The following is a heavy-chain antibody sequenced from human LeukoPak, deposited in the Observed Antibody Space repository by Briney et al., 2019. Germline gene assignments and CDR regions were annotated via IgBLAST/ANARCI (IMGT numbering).Heavy chain of an antibody. J-gene: IGHJ6*02. V-gene: IGHV3-66*01. CDR1: GFTVSSNY. Sequence: PGGSLRLSCAASGFTVSSNYVSWVRQAPGKGLEWVSVIYSGGSTYYADSVKGGFTISRDNSKNTLYLQMNSLRAEDTAVYYCARATTAAGMDVWGQGTTVTVSS. D-gene: IGHD1-26*01. CDR3: ARATTAAGMDV. CDR2: IYSGGST.